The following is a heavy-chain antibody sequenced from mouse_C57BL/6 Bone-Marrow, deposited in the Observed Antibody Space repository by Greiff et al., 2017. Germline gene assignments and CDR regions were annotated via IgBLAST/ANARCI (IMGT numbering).Heavy chain of an antibody. CDR1: GYTFTDYN. V-gene: IGHV1-18*01. Sequence: VQLQQSGPELVKPGASVKIPCKASGYTFTDYNMDWVKQSHGKSLEWIGDINPNNGGTNYNQKFKGKATLTVDKSSSTAYMELRSLTSEDTAVYYCARFGGDYDYGGFAYWGQGTLVTVSA. CDR3: ARFGGDYDYGGFAY. CDR2: INPNNGGT. D-gene: IGHD2-4*01. J-gene: IGHJ3*01.